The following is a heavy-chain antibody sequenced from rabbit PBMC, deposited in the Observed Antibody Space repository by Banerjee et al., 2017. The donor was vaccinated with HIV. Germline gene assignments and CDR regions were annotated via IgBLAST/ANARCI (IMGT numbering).Heavy chain of an antibody. Sequence: QSLEESGGGLVQPGGSLKLPCKASGFDFSSYYMSWVRQAPGKGLEWIGYIDPVFGSTYYASWVNGRFTISSHNAQNTVSLQLNSLTAADTATYFCARTYGSATGDYYLYLWGQGTLVTVS. CDR2: IDPVFGST. V-gene: IGHV1S7*01. CDR1: GFDFSSYY. D-gene: IGHD5-1*01. CDR3: ARTYGSATGDYYLYL. J-gene: IGHJ4*01.